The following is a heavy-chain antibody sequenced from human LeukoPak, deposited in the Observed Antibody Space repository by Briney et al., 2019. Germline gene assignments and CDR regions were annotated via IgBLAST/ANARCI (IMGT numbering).Heavy chain of an antibody. CDR2: IKQDGSEK. CDR3: ARETGDIVLMVYDNWFDP. D-gene: IGHD2-8*01. J-gene: IGHJ5*02. V-gene: IGHV3-7*01. CDR1: GFTFSSYW. Sequence: QAGGSLRLSCAASGFTFSSYWMSWVRQAPGKGLEWVANIKQDGSEKYYVDSVKGRFTISRDNAKNSLYLQMNSLRAEDMAVYYCARETGDIVLMVYDNWFDPWGQGTLVTVSS.